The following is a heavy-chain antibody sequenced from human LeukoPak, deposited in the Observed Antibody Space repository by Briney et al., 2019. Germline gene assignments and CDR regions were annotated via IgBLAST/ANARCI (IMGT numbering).Heavy chain of an antibody. CDR1: GFTFSSCS. CDR2: ISHSGDST. J-gene: IGHJ4*02. D-gene: IGHD3-16*01. Sequence: GGSLRLSCAASGFTFSSCSMAWVRQAPGKGLEWVSTISHSGDSTYYADSVKGRFTISRDNSKNTLSLQMNSLRAEDTALYYCAKGGWGSISDYWGQGALVTVSS. V-gene: IGHV3-23*01. CDR3: AKGGWGSISDY.